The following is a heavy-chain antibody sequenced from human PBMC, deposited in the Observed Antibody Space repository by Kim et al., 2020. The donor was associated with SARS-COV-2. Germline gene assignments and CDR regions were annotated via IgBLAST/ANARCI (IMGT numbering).Heavy chain of an antibody. CDR2: ISWNSGSI. V-gene: IGHV3-9*01. CDR1: GFTFDDYA. Sequence: GGSLRLSCAASGFTFDDYAMHWVRQAPGKGLEWVSGISWNSGSIGYADSVKGRFTISRDNAKNSLYLQMNSLRAEDTALYYCAKDVRDCSGGSCYSTHYDYWGQGTLVTVSS. CDR3: AKDVRDCSGGSCYSTHYDY. D-gene: IGHD2-15*01. J-gene: IGHJ4*02.